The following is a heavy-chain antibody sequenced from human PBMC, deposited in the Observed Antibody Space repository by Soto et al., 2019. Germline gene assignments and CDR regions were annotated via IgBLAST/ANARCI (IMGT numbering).Heavy chain of an antibody. CDR3: ERVLDILTGRGNYYYYGMDV. Sequence: QVQLVQSGAEVKKPGASVKVSCKASGYTFTSYGISWVRQAPGQGLEWMGWISAYNGNTNYAQKLQGRVTMTTDTSTSTAYMELRSLRSDDTAVYYCERVLDILTGRGNYYYYGMDVWGQGTTVTVSS. D-gene: IGHD3-9*01. CDR2: ISAYNGNT. J-gene: IGHJ6*02. V-gene: IGHV1-18*04. CDR1: GYTFTSYG.